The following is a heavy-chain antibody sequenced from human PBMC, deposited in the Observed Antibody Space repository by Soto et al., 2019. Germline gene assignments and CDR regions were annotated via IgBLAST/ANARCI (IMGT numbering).Heavy chain of an antibody. J-gene: IGHJ4*02. V-gene: IGHV3-21*01. D-gene: IGHD5-18*01. Sequence: EVQLVESGGGLVKPGGSLRLSCAASGFTFSSYSMNWVRQAPGKGLEWVSSISSSSSYIYYADSVKGRFTISRDNAKNALYLQMNSLRAEDTAVYYCGRDQPVYSYGYGLGYWGQGTLVTVSS. CDR3: GRDQPVYSYGYGLGY. CDR1: GFTFSSYS. CDR2: ISSSSSYI.